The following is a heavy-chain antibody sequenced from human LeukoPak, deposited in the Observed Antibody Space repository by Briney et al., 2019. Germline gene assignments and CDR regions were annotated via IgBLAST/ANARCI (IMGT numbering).Heavy chain of an antibody. CDR3: AREGSNSSPFDY. CDR2: IYHSGST. V-gene: IGHV4-30-2*01. D-gene: IGHD2-15*01. Sequence: SQTLSLTCTVSGGSISSGGYYWSWIRRPPGKGLEWIGYIYHSGSTYYNPSLKSRVTISVDRSKNQFSLKLSSVTAADTAVYYCAREGSNSSPFDYWGQGTLVTVSS. J-gene: IGHJ4*02. CDR1: GGSISSGGYY.